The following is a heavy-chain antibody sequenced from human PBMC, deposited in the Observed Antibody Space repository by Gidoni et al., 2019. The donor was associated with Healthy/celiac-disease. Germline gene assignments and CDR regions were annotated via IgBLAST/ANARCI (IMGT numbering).Heavy chain of an antibody. J-gene: IGHJ4*02. CDR3: ARASRNYYVSGRLYY. V-gene: IGHV4-34*01. D-gene: IGHD3-10*01. Sequence: QVQLQQWCAGLLKPSETLSLTCAVYGGSFSGYYWSWIRQPPGKGLEWIGEINHSGSTNYNPSFKSRVTISVDTSKNQFSLKLSSGTAADTAVYYCARASRNYYVSGRLYYWGQGTLVTVSS. CDR1: GGSFSGYY. CDR2: INHSGST.